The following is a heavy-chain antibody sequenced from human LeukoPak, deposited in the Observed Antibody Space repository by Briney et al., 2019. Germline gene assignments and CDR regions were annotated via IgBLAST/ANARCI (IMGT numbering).Heavy chain of an antibody. Sequence: SETLSLTCTVSGGSISSYYWSWIRQPPGKGLEWIGFIFYSGTTNYNPSLKSRVTISVDTSKNQFSLEVISVTAADTAVYYCARKGYTNGYDYWGQGTLVTVSS. D-gene: IGHD5-18*01. J-gene: IGHJ4*02. CDR1: GGSISSYY. V-gene: IGHV4-59*08. CDR3: ARKGYTNGYDY. CDR2: IFYSGTT.